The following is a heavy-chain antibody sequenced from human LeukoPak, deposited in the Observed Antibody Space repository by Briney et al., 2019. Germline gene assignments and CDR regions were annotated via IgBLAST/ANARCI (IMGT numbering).Heavy chain of an antibody. CDR3: ASFEYSSSSL. CDR1: GYTLTELS. J-gene: IGHJ4*02. CDR2: FDPEDGET. Sequence: ASVKVSCKVSGYTLTELSMHWVRQAPGKGLEWMGGFDPEDGETIYAQKFQGRVTITTDESTSTAYMELSSLRSEDTAVYYCASFEYSSSSLWGQGTLVTVSS. V-gene: IGHV1-24*01. D-gene: IGHD6-6*01.